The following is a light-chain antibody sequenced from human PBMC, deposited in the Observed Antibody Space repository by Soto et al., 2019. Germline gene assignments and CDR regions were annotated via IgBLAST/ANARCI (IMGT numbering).Light chain of an antibody. CDR1: RSSIGSNT. Sequence: QSALTQPPSVSGTPGQRVTISCSGSRSSIGSNTVNWYQHLPGSAPKLLIYSNNHRPSGVPDRFSASKAGASASLAISGLQSEDEGDYYCAAWDASLGGFYVSGSGTKVTVL. V-gene: IGLV1-44*01. J-gene: IGLJ1*01. CDR3: AAWDASLGGFYV. CDR2: SNN.